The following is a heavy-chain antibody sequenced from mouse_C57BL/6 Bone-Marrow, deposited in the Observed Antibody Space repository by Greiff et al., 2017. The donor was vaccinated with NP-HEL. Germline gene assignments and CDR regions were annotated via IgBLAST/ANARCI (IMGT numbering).Heavy chain of an antibody. D-gene: IGHD1-1*01. CDR3: TRRELLRNWYCDV. CDR2: IYPGNSDT. J-gene: IGHJ1*03. CDR1: GYTFTSYW. V-gene: IGHV1-5*01. Sequence: VQLQQSGTVLARPGASVKMSCKTSGYTFTSYWMHWVKQRPGQGLEWIGAIYPGNSDTSYNQKFKGKAKLTAVTSASTAYMELSSLTNEDSAVYYCTRRELLRNWYCDVWGTGTTVTVSS.